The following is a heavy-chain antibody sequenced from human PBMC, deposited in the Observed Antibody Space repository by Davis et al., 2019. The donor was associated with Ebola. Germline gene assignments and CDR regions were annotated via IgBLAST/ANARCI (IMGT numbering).Heavy chain of an antibody. J-gene: IGHJ6*02. CDR1: DVSFSGYY. V-gene: IGHV4-34*01. Sequence: SETLSLTCAVYDVSFSGYYWSWIRQPPGKGLEWIGEINHSGSTNYNPSLKSRVTISVDTSKNQFSLKLSSVTAADTAVYYCARPSGGAAYYYYGMDVWGQGTTVTVSS. D-gene: IGHD6-25*01. CDR2: INHSGST. CDR3: ARPSGGAAYYYYGMDV.